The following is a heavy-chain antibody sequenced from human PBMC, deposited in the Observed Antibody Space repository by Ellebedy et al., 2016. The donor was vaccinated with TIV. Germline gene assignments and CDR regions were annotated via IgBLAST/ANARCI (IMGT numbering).Heavy chain of an antibody. Sequence: GGSLRLXCAASGFTFSHYNMHWVRQSPGKGLEWVAFITCAGDYVNFADSVKGRFTISRDNSKNTLYLQMNSLRAEDTAVYYCAKDGRGWYAYFDYWGQGTLITVSS. CDR1: GFTFSHYN. CDR2: ITCAGDYV. J-gene: IGHJ4*02. D-gene: IGHD6-19*01. CDR3: AKDGRGWYAYFDY. V-gene: IGHV3-30*02.